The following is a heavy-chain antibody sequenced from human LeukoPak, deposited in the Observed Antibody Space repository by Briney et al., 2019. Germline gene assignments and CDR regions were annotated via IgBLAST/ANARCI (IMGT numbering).Heavy chain of an antibody. V-gene: IGHV4-31*03. Sequence: SQTLSRTCSVSGGSISSGGYYWSWIRHHPGKGLEWIGYIYYIGTTYYNPSLKSRVTISVDTSNNRFSLNLSSVTAADTAVYYCARCYYDPSGYFDYWGPGALVTVSS. J-gene: IGHJ4*02. CDR2: IYYIGTT. D-gene: IGHD3-22*01. CDR3: ARCYYDPSGYFDY. CDR1: GGSISSGGYY.